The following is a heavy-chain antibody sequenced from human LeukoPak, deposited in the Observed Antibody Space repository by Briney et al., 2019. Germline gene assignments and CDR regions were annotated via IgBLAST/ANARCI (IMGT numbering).Heavy chain of an antibody. Sequence: GGSLRLSCAASGFTFSNYAMSWVRQAPRKGLEWVSLVSGSGGSTSYADSVKGRFTISRDNSKNTLYLQMNSLRAEDTAVYYCAKGNDILTVYYHYWGQGTLVTVSS. CDR3: AKGNDILTVYYHY. CDR2: VSGSGGST. D-gene: IGHD3-9*01. J-gene: IGHJ4*02. CDR1: GFTFSNYA. V-gene: IGHV3-23*01.